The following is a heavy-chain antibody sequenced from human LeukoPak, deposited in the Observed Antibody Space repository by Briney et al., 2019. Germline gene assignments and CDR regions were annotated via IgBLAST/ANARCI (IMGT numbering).Heavy chain of an antibody. CDR3: ARDLMSTFGGVIVTPD. D-gene: IGHD3-16*02. J-gene: IGHJ4*02. Sequence: SETLSLTCTVSGGSISSYYWSWIRQPAGKGLEWIGRIYTSGSTNYNPSLKSRVTMSVDTSKNQFSLKLSSVTAADTAVYYCARDLMSTFGGVIVTPDWGQGTLVTVSS. CDR1: GGSISSYY. CDR2: IYTSGST. V-gene: IGHV4-4*07.